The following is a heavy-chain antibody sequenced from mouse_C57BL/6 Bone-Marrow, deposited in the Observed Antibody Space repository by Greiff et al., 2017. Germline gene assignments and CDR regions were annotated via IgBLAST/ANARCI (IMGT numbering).Heavy chain of an antibody. J-gene: IGHJ1*03. V-gene: IGHV1-78*01. CDR2: IYPRDGST. CDR3: ARDGYWYFDV. CDR1: GYTFTDHT. Sequence: VKLMESDAELVKPGASVKISCKVSGYTFTDHTIPWMQQRPEQGLEWIGYIYPRDGSTKYNEKFKGKATLTADKSSSTAYMQLNSLTSEDAAVYFCARDGYWYFDVWGTGTTVTVSS. D-gene: IGHD2-3*01.